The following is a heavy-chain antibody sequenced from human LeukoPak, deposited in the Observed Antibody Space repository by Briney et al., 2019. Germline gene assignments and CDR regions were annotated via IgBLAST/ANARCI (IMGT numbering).Heavy chain of an antibody. CDR1: GGSISSYC. D-gene: IGHD3-22*01. Sequence: PSEALSLTCTVSGGSISSYCWSWIRQPPGKGLEWIGYIYYSGSTNYNPSLKSRVTISVDTSKNQFSLKLSSVTAADTAVYYCARVYYDSSGYSDYFDYWGQGTLVTVSS. J-gene: IGHJ4*02. CDR3: ARVYYDSSGYSDYFDY. V-gene: IGHV4-59*01. CDR2: IYYSGST.